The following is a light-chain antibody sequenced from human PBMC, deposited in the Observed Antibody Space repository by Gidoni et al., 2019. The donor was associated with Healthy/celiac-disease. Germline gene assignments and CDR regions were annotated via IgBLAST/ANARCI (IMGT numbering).Light chain of an antibody. CDR1: KLGDKY. Sequence: SYELTQPPSVSVSPGQTASITCSGDKLGDKYACWYQQKPGQSPVLVIYQDSKRPSGIPERFSGSNCGNTATLTISGTQAMDEADYYGQAWDSSTYVFGTGTKVTV. J-gene: IGLJ1*01. CDR2: QDS. CDR3: QAWDSSTYV. V-gene: IGLV3-1*01.